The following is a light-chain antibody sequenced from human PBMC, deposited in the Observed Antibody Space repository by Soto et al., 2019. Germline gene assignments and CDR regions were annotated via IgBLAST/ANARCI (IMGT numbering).Light chain of an antibody. CDR3: KSYVSYNNLV. V-gene: IGLV2-8*01. CDR1: FNDVGGYNY. Sequence: QSALTQPPSASGSPGQSVTISCTGTFNDVGGYNYVSWYQQHPGKAPKVIIYEVYKRPSGVPDRFSGSKSGKTASLTVSGLQADDEADYYCKSYVSYNNLVFGGGTKLTVL. J-gene: IGLJ3*02. CDR2: EVY.